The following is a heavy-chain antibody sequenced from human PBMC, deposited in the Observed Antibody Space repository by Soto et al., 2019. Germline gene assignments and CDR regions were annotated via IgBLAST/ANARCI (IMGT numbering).Heavy chain of an antibody. CDR3: ARASAGFDV. V-gene: IGHV3-74*01. CDR1: GPTFSDHW. Sequence: DVQVVESGGGLVQPGGSLRLSCAAAGPTFSDHWMHWVRQAPGKGLMWFSYINNDGSTTFYADSVKGGFAISRDTAKNTLYLQMNSLRVEDTAVYYCARASAGFDVWGQGTVVTVSS. J-gene: IGHJ3*01. D-gene: IGHD6-19*01. CDR2: INNDGSTT.